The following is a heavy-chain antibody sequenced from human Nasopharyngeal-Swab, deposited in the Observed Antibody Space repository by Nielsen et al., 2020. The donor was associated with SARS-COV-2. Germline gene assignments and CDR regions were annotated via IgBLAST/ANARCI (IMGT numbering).Heavy chain of an antibody. Sequence: GGSLRLSCAASGFIFTDYWMSWVRRAPGKGLKWVANIKEDGGEIYYADSVKGRFTISRENAKKSLYLQMNSLRAEDTAVYYCARAPSSSWYSYDYWGQGTLVTVSS. CDR3: ARAPSSSWYSYDY. V-gene: IGHV3-7*01. D-gene: IGHD6-13*01. CDR2: IKEDGGEI. CDR1: GFIFTDYW. J-gene: IGHJ4*02.